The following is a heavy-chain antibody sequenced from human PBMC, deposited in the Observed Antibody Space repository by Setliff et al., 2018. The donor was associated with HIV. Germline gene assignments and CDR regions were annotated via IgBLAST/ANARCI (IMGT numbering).Heavy chain of an antibody. D-gene: IGHD3-3*01. CDR1: GYTFTTYP. J-gene: IGHJ4*02. Sequence: ASVKVSCKASGYTFTTYPMHWVRQAPGHRPEWVGWINPQTGGTNFAQKFQGRITMTSDTSVNTVFIELSRLKSDDTALYYCARDLRNSNTLFGVLNFVFDLWGQGTLVTVSS. V-gene: IGHV1-2*02. CDR3: ARDLRNSNTLFGVLNFVFDL. CDR2: INPQTGGT.